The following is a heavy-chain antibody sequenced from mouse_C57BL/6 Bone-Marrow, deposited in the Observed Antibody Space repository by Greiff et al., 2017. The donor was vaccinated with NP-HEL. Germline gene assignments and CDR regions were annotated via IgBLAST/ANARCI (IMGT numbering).Heavy chain of an antibody. V-gene: IGHV1-15*01. J-gene: IGHJ1*03. CDR2: IDPETGGT. CDR3: TRKFITTGGVYWYFDV. CDR1: GYTFTDYE. D-gene: IGHD1-1*01. Sequence: QVQLKQSGAELVRPGASVTLSCKASGYTFTDYEMHWVKQTPVHGLEWIGAIDPETGGTAYNQKFKGKAILIADKSSSTAYMELRSLTSEDSAVYYCTRKFITTGGVYWYFDVWGTGTTVTVSS.